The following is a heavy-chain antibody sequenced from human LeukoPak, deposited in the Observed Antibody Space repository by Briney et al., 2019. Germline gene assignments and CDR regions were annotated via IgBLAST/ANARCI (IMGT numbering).Heavy chain of an antibody. CDR1: RFSFSSSA. J-gene: IGHJ6*04. D-gene: IGHD3-10*02. CDR2: ISGSGGST. V-gene: IGHV3-23*01. CDR3: AELGITMIGGV. Sequence: GGSLRLSCAASRFSFSSSAMSWVRQAPGKGLEWVSAISGSGGSTYYADSVKGRFTISRDNSKNTLYLQMNSLRAEDTAVYYCAELGITMIGGVWGKGTTVTISS.